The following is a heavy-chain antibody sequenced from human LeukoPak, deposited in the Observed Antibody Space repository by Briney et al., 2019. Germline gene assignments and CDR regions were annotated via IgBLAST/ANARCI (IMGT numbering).Heavy chain of an antibody. J-gene: IGHJ4*02. Sequence: PGGSLRLSCAASGFTFSSYAMNWVRQAPGKGLEWVSIISGSGDNTYYTDSVKGRFTISRDNSKNTLFLQMNSLRAEDTAVYYCARTYGDYVYILGYWGQGTLVTVSS. CDR1: GFTFSSYA. CDR2: ISGSGDNT. D-gene: IGHD4-17*01. V-gene: IGHV3-23*01. CDR3: ARTYGDYVYILGY.